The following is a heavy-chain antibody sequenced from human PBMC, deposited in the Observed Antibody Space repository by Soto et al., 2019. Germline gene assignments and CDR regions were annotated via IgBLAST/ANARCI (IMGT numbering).Heavy chain of an antibody. CDR1: GGFISSGGYY. Sequence: PSETLSLTCTVSGGFISSGGYYWSWIRQHPGKGLEWIGYIYYSGSTYYNPSLKSRVTISVDTSKNQFSLKLSSVTAADTAVYYCARDGRGYGDYVDYWGQGTLVTVSS. CDR3: ARDGRGYGDYVDY. J-gene: IGHJ4*02. CDR2: IYYSGST. D-gene: IGHD4-17*01. V-gene: IGHV4-31*03.